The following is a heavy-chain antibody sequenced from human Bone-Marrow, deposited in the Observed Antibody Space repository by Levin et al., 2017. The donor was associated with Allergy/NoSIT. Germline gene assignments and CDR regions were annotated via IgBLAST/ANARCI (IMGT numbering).Heavy chain of an antibody. J-gene: IGHJ3*01. V-gene: IGHV1-46*01. CDR1: GYTFTKYY. Sequence: GASVKVSCKASGYTFTKYYMHWVRQAPGQGLEWMGIVNPSGGTAIYAQKFQGRVTMTRDTSTSTVYMELSRLTSDDTAVYYCARETIFGVVGPDGFDVWGQGTMVTVSS. D-gene: IGHD3-3*01. CDR2: VNPSGGTA. CDR3: ARETIFGVVGPDGFDV.